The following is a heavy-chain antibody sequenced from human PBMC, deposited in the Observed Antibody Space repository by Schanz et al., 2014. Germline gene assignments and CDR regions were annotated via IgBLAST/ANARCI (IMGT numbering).Heavy chain of an antibody. D-gene: IGHD1-26*01. V-gene: IGHV3-23*04. J-gene: IGHJ5*02. CDR2: ISGSGRDT. CDR1: GFTFSAHA. Sequence: EVQLVESGGGLIQPGGSLRLSCGASGFTFSAHAMSWVRQAPGKGPEWFSAISGSGRDTYYAASVKGRFTISRDNSNHTLYLQMNSLRADDTAVYYCAKELYSGSHYGWFDPWGQGTLVTVSS. CDR3: AKELYSGSHYGWFDP.